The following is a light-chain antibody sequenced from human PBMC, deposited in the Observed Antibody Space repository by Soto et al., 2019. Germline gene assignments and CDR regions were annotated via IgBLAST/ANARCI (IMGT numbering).Light chain of an antibody. Sequence: QSVLTQPPSVSGAPGQRVTISCTGSSSNIGAGYDVHWYQQLPGTAPKLLIYGNSNRPSGVPDRFSGSKSGTSASLAITGLQAEDEADYYCQSYDSSLSAHVFGIGTKLTVL. CDR2: GNS. V-gene: IGLV1-40*01. CDR1: SSNIGAGYD. J-gene: IGLJ1*01. CDR3: QSYDSSLSAHV.